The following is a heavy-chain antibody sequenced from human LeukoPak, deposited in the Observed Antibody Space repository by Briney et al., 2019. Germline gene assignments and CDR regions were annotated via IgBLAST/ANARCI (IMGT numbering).Heavy chain of an antibody. J-gene: IGHJ3*02. CDR1: GYTFTSYD. D-gene: IGHD6-19*01. Sequence: ASVKVSCKASGYTFTSYDINWVRQATGQGLEWMGWMNPNSGNTGYAQKFQGRVTTTRNTSISTAYMELSSLRSEDTAVYYCARGGQWLHGRDAFDIWGQGTMVTVSS. CDR2: MNPNSGNT. CDR3: ARGGQWLHGRDAFDI. V-gene: IGHV1-8*01.